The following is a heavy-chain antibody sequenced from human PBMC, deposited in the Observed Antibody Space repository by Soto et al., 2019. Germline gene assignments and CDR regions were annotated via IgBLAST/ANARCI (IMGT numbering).Heavy chain of an antibody. CDR3: AKVGIAVAVANYGMDV. J-gene: IGHJ6*02. V-gene: IGHV3-30*18. CDR2: ISYDGSNK. CDR1: GFTFSSYG. Sequence: QPGGSLRLSCAASGFTFSSYGMHWVRQAPGKGLEWVAVISYDGSNKYYADSVKGRFTISRDNSKNTLYLQMNSLRAEDTAVYYCAKVGIAVAVANYGMDVWGQGTTVTVSS. D-gene: IGHD6-19*01.